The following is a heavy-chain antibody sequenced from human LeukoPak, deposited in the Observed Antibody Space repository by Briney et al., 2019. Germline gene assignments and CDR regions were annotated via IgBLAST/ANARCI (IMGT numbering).Heavy chain of an antibody. V-gene: IGHV4-59*01. D-gene: IGHD4-17*01. Sequence: SETLSLTCTVSGGSISNYYWSGIRQPPGKEREWMGCIYYIGSTNYNPSLKRRVTISVDTSKNQFSLKLSSVPAADTAVYYCARERTTVTMTNLRPQYYFDYWGQGTLVTVSS. CDR3: ARERTTVTMTNLRPQYYFDY. CDR1: GGSISNYY. J-gene: IGHJ4*02. CDR2: IYYIGST.